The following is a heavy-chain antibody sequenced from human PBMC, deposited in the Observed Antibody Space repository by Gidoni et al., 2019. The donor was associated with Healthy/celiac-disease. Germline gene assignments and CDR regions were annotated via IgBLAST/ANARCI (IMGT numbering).Heavy chain of an antibody. D-gene: IGHD3-22*01. CDR1: A. Sequence: AMSWFRQAPGKELEWVGFIRSKAYGGTTEYAASVKGRFTISRDDSKSIAYLQMNSLKTEDTAVYYCTRDNYYDSSLFDYWGQGTLVTVSS. CDR2: IRSKAYGGTT. CDR3: TRDNYYDSSLFDY. J-gene: IGHJ4*02. V-gene: IGHV3-49*03.